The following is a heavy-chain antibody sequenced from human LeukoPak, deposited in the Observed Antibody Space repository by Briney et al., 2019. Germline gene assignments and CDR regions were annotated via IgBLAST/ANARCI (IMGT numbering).Heavy chain of an antibody. D-gene: IGHD2-2*01. CDR1: VGTFSSYA. Sequence: SVNVSCKASVGTFSSYAINWVRQAPGQGLEWMGRIIPIVDIANYAQKFQGRVTITADKSTSTAYMELSSLRSEDTAVYYCAKVGCSSSSCLNAFDIWGQGTMVTVSS. CDR2: IIPIVDIA. J-gene: IGHJ3*02. V-gene: IGHV1-69*04. CDR3: AKVGCSSSSCLNAFDI.